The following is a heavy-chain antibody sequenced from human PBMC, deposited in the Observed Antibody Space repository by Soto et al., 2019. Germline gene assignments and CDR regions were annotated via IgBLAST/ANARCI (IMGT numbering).Heavy chain of an antibody. CDR1: GFTFNTYW. D-gene: IGHD3-10*01. J-gene: IGHJ6*03. CDR3: ARGAGGYYYMDV. Sequence: EVQLVESGGGLVQPGGSLRLSCATSGFTFNTYWMHWVRQAPGKVLVWVSRFSSDGSSTSYADSVKCRFTISRDNAKNTLYLQMDSLSPEDTAVYYCARGAGGYYYMDVWGQGTTVTVSS. CDR2: FSSDGSST. V-gene: IGHV3-74*01.